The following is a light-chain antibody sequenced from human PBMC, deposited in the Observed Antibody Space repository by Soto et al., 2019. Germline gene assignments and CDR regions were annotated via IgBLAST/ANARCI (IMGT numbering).Light chain of an antibody. J-gene: IGKJ3*01. Sequence: DIQLTQSPSFLSASVGDRVTITCRASQGISSYFAWYQQKPGKAPKLLIDAASTLQSGVPSRFSGSGSGTEFTLTLSSVQPEDFATYFWQQLNNYPLTFGPETKLDI. V-gene: IGKV1-9*01. CDR2: AAS. CDR3: QQLNNYPLT. CDR1: QGISSY.